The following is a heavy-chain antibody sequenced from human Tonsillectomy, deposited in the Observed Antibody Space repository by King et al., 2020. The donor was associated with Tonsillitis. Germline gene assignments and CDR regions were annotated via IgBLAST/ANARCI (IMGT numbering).Heavy chain of an antibody. CDR2: INHSGFT. Sequence: VQLQQWGAGLLKPSRTLSLTCAVSGGSLSDYFWTWIRQSPGKGLEWIGDINHSGFTDYNPSLKSRLTMSVDTSKSQFSLKLTSVTAADTAIYYCARGLRYFEGSPTGPSYYYYYGSDIWGQGTTVTVSS. CDR3: ARGLRYFEGSPTGPSYYYYYGSDI. J-gene: IGHJ6*02. CDR1: GGSLSDYF. D-gene: IGHD3-9*01. V-gene: IGHV4-34*01.